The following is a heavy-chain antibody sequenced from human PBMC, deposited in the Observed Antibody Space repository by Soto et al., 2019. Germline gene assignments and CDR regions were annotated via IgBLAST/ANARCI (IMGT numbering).Heavy chain of an antibody. CDR3: ARDSVGGGRYLGVFDI. CDR2: IYYSGST. Sequence: PSETLSLTCTVSGGSISSYYWSWIRQPPGKGLEWIGYIYYSGSTNYNPSLKSRVTISVDTSKNQFSLKLSSVTAADTAVYYCARDSVGGGRYLGVFDIWGQGTMVTVSS. D-gene: IGHD1-26*01. J-gene: IGHJ3*02. V-gene: IGHV4-59*01. CDR1: GGSISSYY.